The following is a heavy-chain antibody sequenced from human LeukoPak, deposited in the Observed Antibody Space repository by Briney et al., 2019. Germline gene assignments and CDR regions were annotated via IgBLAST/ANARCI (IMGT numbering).Heavy chain of an antibody. J-gene: IGHJ6*02. V-gene: IGHV5-51*01. Sequence: GESLKISCKGSGYSFTSYWIGWVRQMPGKGLEWMGIIYPGDSDTRYSPSFQGQVTISADKSISTAYLQWSSLKATDTAMYYCARHDYPYYYDSSGYGRRYYYYGMDVWGQGTTVTVSS. CDR2: IYPGDSDT. D-gene: IGHD3-22*01. CDR1: GYSFTSYW. CDR3: ARHDYPYYYDSSGYGRRYYYYGMDV.